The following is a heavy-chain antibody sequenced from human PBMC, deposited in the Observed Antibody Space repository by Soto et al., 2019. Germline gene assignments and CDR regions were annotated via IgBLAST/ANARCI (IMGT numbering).Heavy chain of an antibody. D-gene: IGHD6-19*01. J-gene: IGHJ4*02. CDR1: GFTFSSHA. CDR2: ISGSGDYT. V-gene: IGHV3-23*01. Sequence: GSLRLSCVTSGFTFSSHAMSWVRQAPGKGLDWVSSISGSGDYTYYVDSVKGRFTISRDNSKNTLFLQMNSLRAEDTAVYYCAKRGYSSGWYADYWGQGTPVTVSS. CDR3: AKRGYSSGWYADY.